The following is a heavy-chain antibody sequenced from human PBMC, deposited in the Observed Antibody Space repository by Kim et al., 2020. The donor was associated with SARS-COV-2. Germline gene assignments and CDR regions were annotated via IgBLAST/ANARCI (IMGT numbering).Heavy chain of an antibody. CDR2: INHSGNT. D-gene: IGHD3-22*01. CDR3: ARGRVAVVEGARYGMDV. V-gene: IGHV4-34*01. J-gene: IGHJ6*02. CDR1: SGSFSDYY. Sequence: SETLSLTCAVYSGSFSDYYWTWIRQPPGKGLECIGEINHSGNTNYNPSLKSRVILLVDTSKNQFSLKLRSVTAADAAVYYCARGRVAVVEGARYGMDVWGRGTTVTVSS.